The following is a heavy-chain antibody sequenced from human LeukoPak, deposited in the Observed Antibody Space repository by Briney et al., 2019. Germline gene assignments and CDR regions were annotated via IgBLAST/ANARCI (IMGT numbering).Heavy chain of an antibody. V-gene: IGHV3-30*18. Sequence: AGRSLRLSCAASGFTFSSYGIHWVRQAPGKGLEWVAVISYDGSNKYYVDSVKGRFTISRDNSKNTLNLQMNSLRAEDTAVYYCAKMRTPTAHSGDAFDIWGQGTMVTVSS. CDR3: AKMRTPTAHSGDAFDI. CDR1: GFTFSSYG. CDR2: ISYDGSNK. J-gene: IGHJ3*02. D-gene: IGHD4-17*01.